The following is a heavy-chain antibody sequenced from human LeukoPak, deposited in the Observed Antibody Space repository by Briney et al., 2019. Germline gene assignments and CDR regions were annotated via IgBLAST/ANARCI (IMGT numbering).Heavy chain of an antibody. J-gene: IGHJ4*02. Sequence: PSETLSLTCIVSGGSISSSSYYWGWIRQPPGKGLEWIGSIYYSGSTYYNPSLKSQVTISVDTSKNQFSLKLGSVTAADTAVYYCVRHLAVAVSYFDYWGQGTLVTVSS. D-gene: IGHD6-19*01. CDR3: VRHLAVAVSYFDY. CDR1: GGSISSSSYY. V-gene: IGHV4-39*01. CDR2: IYYSGST.